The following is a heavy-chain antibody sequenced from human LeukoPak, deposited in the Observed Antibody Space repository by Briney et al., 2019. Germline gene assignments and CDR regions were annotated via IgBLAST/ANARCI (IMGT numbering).Heavy chain of an antibody. D-gene: IGHD5-18*01. CDR1: GYTFTSYG. CDR2: ISAYNGNT. V-gene: IGHV1-18*01. J-gene: IGHJ5*02. CDR3: ARDPRGGYRYGHLGRFDP. Sequence: ASVKVSCKASGYTFTSYGISWVRQAPGQGLEWMGWISAYNGNTNYAQKLQGRVTMTTDTSTSTAYMELRSLRSDDTAVYYCARDPRGGYRYGHLGRFDPWGQGTLVTVSS.